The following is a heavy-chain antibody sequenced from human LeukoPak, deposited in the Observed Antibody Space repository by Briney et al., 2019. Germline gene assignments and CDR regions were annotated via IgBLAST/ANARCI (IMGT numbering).Heavy chain of an antibody. D-gene: IGHD3-9*01. Sequence: GGSLRLSCAASGFTLSNYAMYWVRQAPGKGLEWVSAVSGRDDSTYYADSVKGRFTISRDTSKSTLYLQMNSLRVEDTAVYYCAKWGDYDILTGYYDPDYWGQGTLVTVSS. CDR3: AKWGDYDILTGYYDPDY. J-gene: IGHJ4*02. CDR1: GFTLSNYA. CDR2: VSGRDDST. V-gene: IGHV3-23*01.